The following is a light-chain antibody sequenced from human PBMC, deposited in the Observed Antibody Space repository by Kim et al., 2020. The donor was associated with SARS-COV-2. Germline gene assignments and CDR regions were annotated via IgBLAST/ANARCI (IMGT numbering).Light chain of an antibody. V-gene: IGLV1-40*01. J-gene: IGLJ3*02. CDR1: SSNLGAGYE. CDR2: SNS. Sequence: VTLSCTGSSSNLGAGYEVHWYQQVPGTAPNLLVYSNSNRPTGVPDRFSGSKSGTSASLAITGLQAEDEADYYCQSYDSSLSGPWVFGGGTQLTVL. CDR3: QSYDSSLSGPWV.